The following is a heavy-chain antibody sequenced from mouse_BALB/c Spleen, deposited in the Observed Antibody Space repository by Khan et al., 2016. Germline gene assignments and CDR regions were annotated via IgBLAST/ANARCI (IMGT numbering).Heavy chain of an antibody. CDR3: ARRRYPAY. J-gene: IGHJ3*01. V-gene: IGHV3-2*02. CDR2: ISYSGST. CDR1: GYSITSDYA. Sequence: EVQLQESGPGLVKPSQSLSLTCTVTGYSITSDYAWNWIRQFPGNKLEWMGYISYSGSTSYNPSLKSRISITRDTSKNQFFLQLNSVTTEDTATYYCARRRYPAYWGQGTLVTVSA. D-gene: IGHD2-14*01.